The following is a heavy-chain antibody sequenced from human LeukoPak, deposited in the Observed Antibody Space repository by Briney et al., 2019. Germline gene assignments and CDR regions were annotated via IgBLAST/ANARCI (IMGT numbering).Heavy chain of an antibody. CDR3: ARDLFRSIYCSSTSCPNGAFDI. CDR1: GFTFSSYA. D-gene: IGHD2-2*01. J-gene: IGHJ3*02. CDR2: ITTSGVST. Sequence: PGGSLRLSCAASGFTFSSYAMSWVRQAPGKGLEWVSAITTSGVSTYYADSVKGRFTISRDNSKNTLYLQMNSLRVEDTAVYYCARDLFRSIYCSSTSCPNGAFDIWGQGTMVTVSS. V-gene: IGHV3-23*01.